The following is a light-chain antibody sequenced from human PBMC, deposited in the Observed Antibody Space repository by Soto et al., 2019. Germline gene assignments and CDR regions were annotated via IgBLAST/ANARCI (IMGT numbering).Light chain of an antibody. CDR3: QQSHSSPPT. CDR1: QNIYNF. Sequence: DIQMTQSPGDLSASVRCGITLTCRASQNIYNFLNWYQQRPGRVPNLLIYATSHLSTGVPSRFSGNGSGTDFSLTISSLQPEDFTTYYCQQSHSSPPTFGHGTKVDIK. CDR2: ATS. V-gene: IGKV1-39*01. J-gene: IGKJ1*01.